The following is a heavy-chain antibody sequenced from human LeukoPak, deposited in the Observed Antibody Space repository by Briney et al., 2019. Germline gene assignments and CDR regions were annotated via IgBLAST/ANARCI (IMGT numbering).Heavy chain of an antibody. Sequence: QTGGSLRLSCAASGFTFSSYAMSWVRQAPGKGLEWVSAINGSGGSTYYADSVKGRFTISRDNSKNTLYLQMNSLRAEDTAVYYCAKAVLYDFWSGYYPDYWGQGTLVTVSS. D-gene: IGHD3-3*01. J-gene: IGHJ4*02. CDR3: AKAVLYDFWSGYYPDY. CDR1: GFTFSSYA. CDR2: INGSGGST. V-gene: IGHV3-23*01.